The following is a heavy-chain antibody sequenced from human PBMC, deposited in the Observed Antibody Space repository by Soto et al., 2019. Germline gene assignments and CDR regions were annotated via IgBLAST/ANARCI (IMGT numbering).Heavy chain of an antibody. V-gene: IGHV3-7*05. CDR1: GFSVSSHW. CDR2: MKQDGSEI. CDR3: ARGSRENSVYRPSDY. Sequence: EVQMVESGGGLVQPGGSLRLSCAVSGFSVSSHWMSWVRQAPGKGLEWVASMKQDGSEIHYMDSVKGRFSISRDNAENSLYLQMNSLRAEDTAVYYCARGSRENSVYRPSDYWGLGTLVTVSS. J-gene: IGHJ4*02. D-gene: IGHD3-22*01.